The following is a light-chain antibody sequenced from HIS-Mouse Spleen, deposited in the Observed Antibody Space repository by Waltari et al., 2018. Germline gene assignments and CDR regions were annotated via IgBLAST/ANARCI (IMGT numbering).Light chain of an antibody. Sequence: QSALTQPASVSGSPGQSITISCTGTSSDAGGHNYVSWYQQHPGKAPKLMIYDVSNRPSGVSNRFSGSKSGTSASLAISGLRSEDEADYYCAAWDDSLSGPVFGGGTKLTVL. J-gene: IGLJ3*02. CDR2: DVS. CDR3: AAWDDSLSGPV. CDR1: SSDAGGHNY. V-gene: IGLV2-14*03.